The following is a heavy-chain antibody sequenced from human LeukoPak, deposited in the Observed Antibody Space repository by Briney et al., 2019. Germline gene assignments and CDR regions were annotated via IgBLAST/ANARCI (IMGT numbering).Heavy chain of an antibody. CDR2: IDNSGST. Sequence: TLSLTCTVSGGSTSSSYWSWVRQPPGQGLEWIRYIDNSGSTNYNPSLKSRVTISLDTPKSQFSLKLSSVTAADTAVYYCARAPLYSGGSGWSIYYFYAMDVWGQGTTVTVSS. V-gene: IGHV4-59*01. J-gene: IGHJ6*02. CDR1: GGSTSSSY. CDR3: ARAPLYSGGSGWSIYYFYAMDV. D-gene: IGHD6-19*01.